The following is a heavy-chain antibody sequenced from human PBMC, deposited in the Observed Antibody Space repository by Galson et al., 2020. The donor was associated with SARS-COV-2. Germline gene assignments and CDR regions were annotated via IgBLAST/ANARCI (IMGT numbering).Heavy chain of an antibody. CDR1: GYTFTSYY. J-gene: IGHJ6*02. CDR2: INPSGGST. CDR3: ARDPTGATVTTFDYYYGMDV. V-gene: IGHV1-46*01. Sequence: ASVKVSCKASGYTFTSYYMHWVRQAPGQGLEWMGIINPSGGSTSYAQKFQGRVTMTRDTSTSTVYMELSSLRSEDTAVYYCARDPTGATVTTFDYYYGMDVWGQGTTVTVS. D-gene: IGHD4-4*01.